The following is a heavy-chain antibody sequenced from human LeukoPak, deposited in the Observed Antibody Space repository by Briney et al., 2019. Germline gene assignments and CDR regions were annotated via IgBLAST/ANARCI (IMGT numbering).Heavy chain of an antibody. Sequence: SVKVSCKASGFTFTSSAVQWVRQARGHRLEWIGWIVVGSGNTNYAQKFQERVTITRDMSTSTAYMELSSLRSEDTAVYYCAADPGHYGDYDFDYWGQGTLVTVSS. V-gene: IGHV1-58*01. CDR3: AADPGHYGDYDFDY. CDR2: IVVGSGNT. CDR1: GFTFTSSA. J-gene: IGHJ4*02. D-gene: IGHD4-17*01.